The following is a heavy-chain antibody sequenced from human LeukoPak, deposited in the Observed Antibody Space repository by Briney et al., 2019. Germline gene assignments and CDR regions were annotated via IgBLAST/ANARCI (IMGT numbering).Heavy chain of an antibody. CDR3: AKTDPTDSYGSAY. CDR1: GASISNSY. CDR2: TSYSGST. D-gene: IGHD5-18*01. V-gene: IGHV4-59*08. Sequence: SETLSLTCTVSGASISNSYWSWVRQPPGKGLEWIGYTSYSGSTNYNPSLKSRVTMSADTSTDQLSLRLISVTAADTAVYYCAKTDPTDSYGSAYWGQGTLVTVSS. J-gene: IGHJ4*02.